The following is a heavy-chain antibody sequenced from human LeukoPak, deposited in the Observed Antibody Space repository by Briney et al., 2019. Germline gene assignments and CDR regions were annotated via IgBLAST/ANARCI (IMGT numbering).Heavy chain of an antibody. Sequence: PSETLSLTCTVSGYSISSGYYWGWLRQPPGKGLEWIGSIYHSGSTYYNPSLKSRVTISVDTCKNQFSLKLSSVTAADTAVYYCARNVLLWFGELKAPYYFDYWGQGTLVTVSS. CDR3: ARNVLLWFGELKAPYYFDY. CDR2: IYHSGST. CDR1: GYSISSGYY. D-gene: IGHD3-10*01. J-gene: IGHJ4*02. V-gene: IGHV4-38-2*02.